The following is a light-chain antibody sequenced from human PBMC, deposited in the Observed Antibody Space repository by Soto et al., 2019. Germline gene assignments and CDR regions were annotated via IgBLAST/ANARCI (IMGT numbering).Light chain of an antibody. J-gene: IGKJ3*01. V-gene: IGKV1-27*01. Sequence: DIPMTQSPSSLSASVGDRVTITCRASQGIKNYVPWYQKKPGKPPKLLIYAASTLQSGAPSRFSGSGSGTDFTLSINSLQPEDVATYSCQKYSSVPVFGPGTKVDIK. CDR2: AAS. CDR3: QKYSSVPV. CDR1: QGIKNY.